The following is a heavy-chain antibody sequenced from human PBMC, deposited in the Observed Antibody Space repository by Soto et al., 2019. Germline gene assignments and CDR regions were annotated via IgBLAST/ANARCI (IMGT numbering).Heavy chain of an antibody. J-gene: IGHJ3*01. D-gene: IGHD3-10*01. CDR2: ISGYRGNT. Sequence: VASVKVSCKTSGYNFFSFNVNWVRQAPGQGLEWLGSISGYRGNTKYAQSVQGRVTMTTDTSTNTAYMELRSLRSDDTAVYYCARGAFGFVDAYDLWGQGTMVTVSS. CDR1: GYNFFSFN. V-gene: IGHV1-18*01. CDR3: ARGAFGFVDAYDL.